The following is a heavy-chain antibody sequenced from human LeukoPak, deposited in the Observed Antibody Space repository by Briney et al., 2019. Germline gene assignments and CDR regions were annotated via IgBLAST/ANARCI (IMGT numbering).Heavy chain of an antibody. CDR3: AREHDFWSGYYIVCLGY. J-gene: IGHJ4*02. Sequence: ASVKVSCKASGYTFTSYGISWVRQAPGQGLEWMGWISAYNGNTNYAQKLQGRVTMTTDTSTSTAYMELRSLRSDDTAVYYCAREHDFWSGYYIVCLGYWGQGTLVTVSS. CDR1: GYTFTSYG. CDR2: ISAYNGNT. V-gene: IGHV1-18*01. D-gene: IGHD3-3*01.